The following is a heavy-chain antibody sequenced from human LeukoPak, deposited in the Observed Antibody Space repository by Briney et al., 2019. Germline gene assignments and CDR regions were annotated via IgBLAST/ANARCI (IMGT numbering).Heavy chain of an antibody. J-gene: IGHJ4*02. CDR1: RFTLSTYW. V-gene: IGHV3-7*01. D-gene: IGHD3-22*01. CDR3: ARGVPDSSGYYFDY. Sequence: QSGGSLRLSCAASRFTLSTYWMSWVRQAPGKGLEWVAHIKQDGSQEYYVDSVKGRFTISRDSAKNSLYLQMNSLRAEDTAVYYCARGVPDSSGYYFDYWGQGTLVTVSS. CDR2: IKQDGSQE.